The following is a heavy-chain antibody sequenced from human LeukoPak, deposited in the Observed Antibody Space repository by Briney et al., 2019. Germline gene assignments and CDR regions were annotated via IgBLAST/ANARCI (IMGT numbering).Heavy chain of an antibody. Sequence: ASVKVSCKASGYTFTSYGISWVRQAPGQGLEWMGWINPNSGGTNYAQKFQGRVTMTRDTSISTAYMELSRLRSDDTAVYYCARGGGNCSSTSCYEVIVGNWFDPWGRGTLVTVSS. CDR2: INPNSGGT. D-gene: IGHD2-2*01. CDR1: GYTFTSYG. J-gene: IGHJ5*02. CDR3: ARGGGNCSSTSCYEVIVGNWFDP. V-gene: IGHV1-2*02.